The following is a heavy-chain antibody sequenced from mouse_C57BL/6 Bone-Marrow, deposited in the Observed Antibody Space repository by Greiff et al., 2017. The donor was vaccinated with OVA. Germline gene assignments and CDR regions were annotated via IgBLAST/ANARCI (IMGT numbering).Heavy chain of an antibody. D-gene: IGHD1-1*01. CDR2: INPNNGGT. CDR3: ARIHYYGSSSYYFDY. V-gene: IGHV1-26*01. J-gene: IGHJ2*01. CDR1: GYTFTDYY. Sequence: EVQLQQSGPELVKPGASVKISCKASGYTFTDYYMNWVKQSHGKSLEWIGDINPNNGGTSYNQKFKGNATLTVDKSSSTAYMELRSLPSEDSAVYYCARIHYYGSSSYYFDYWGQGTTLTVSS.